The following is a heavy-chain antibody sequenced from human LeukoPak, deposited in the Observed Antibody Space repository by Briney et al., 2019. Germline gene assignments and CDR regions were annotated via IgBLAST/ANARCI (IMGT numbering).Heavy chain of an antibody. Sequence: GGSLRLSCAASGLTFSSYGMHWVRQAPGKGLEWVAVISYDGSNKYYADSVKGRFTISRDNSKNTLYLQMNSLRAEDTAVYYCENLPHRRPFDYWGQGTLVTVSS. CDR1: GLTFSSYG. D-gene: IGHD6-25*01. V-gene: IGHV3-30*18. J-gene: IGHJ4*02. CDR2: ISYDGSNK. CDR3: ENLPHRRPFDY.